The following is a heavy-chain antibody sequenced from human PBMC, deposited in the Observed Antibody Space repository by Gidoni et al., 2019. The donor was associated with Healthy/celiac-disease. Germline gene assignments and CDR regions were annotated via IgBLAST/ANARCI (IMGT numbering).Heavy chain of an antibody. D-gene: IGHD6-6*01. CDR3: ATIEYSSSSGVSHAFDI. CDR1: GYTVTSYG. CDR2: IGAYNGTT. J-gene: IGHJ3*02. V-gene: IGHV1-18*01. Sequence: QVQLVQSGAEVKKPGASVKVPCKASGYTVTSYGISWVRQAPGQGLEWMGWIGAYNGTTTYAQKLQGRVTMTTDTSTSTAYMELRSLRSDDTAVYYCATIEYSSSSGVSHAFDIWGQVTMVTVSS.